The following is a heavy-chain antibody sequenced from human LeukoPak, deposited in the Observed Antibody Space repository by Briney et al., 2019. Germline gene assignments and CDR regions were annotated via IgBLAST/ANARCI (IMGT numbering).Heavy chain of an antibody. V-gene: IGHV3-48*01. D-gene: IGHD2-8*01. CDR1: GFTFSNYS. CDR3: ARAKRNGFDI. Sequence: GGSLRLSCAASGFTFSNYSMNWVRQAPGKGLEWVSYIIRSSSTIYYADSVKGRFTISRDNAKNSLYLQMNSLRAEDTAVYYCARAKRNGFDIWGQGTLVTVSS. J-gene: IGHJ4*02. CDR2: IIRSSSTI.